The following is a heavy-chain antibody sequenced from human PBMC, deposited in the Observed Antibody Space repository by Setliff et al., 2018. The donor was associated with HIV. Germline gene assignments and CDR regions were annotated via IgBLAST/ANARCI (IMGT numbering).Heavy chain of an antibody. D-gene: IGHD2-2*02. Sequence: GESLKISCEASGFTFSDYFMTWIRQAPGKGLEWISYIGSRGTPVKTADSLKGRFFVSRDNTKNSLYLQINNLSVEDTAMYFCARTDSYTAMIWPWGRGTLVTVS. J-gene: IGHJ1*01. CDR3: ARTDSYTAMIWP. V-gene: IGHV3-11*01. CDR2: IGSRGTPV. CDR1: GFTFSDYF.